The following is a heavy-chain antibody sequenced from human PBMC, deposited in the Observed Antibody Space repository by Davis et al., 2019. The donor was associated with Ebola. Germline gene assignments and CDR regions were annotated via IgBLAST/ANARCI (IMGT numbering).Heavy chain of an antibody. CDR1: GGSISSGGYY. CDR3: ARVKADSSGYYLLRFDP. Sequence: LRLSCTVSGGSISSGGYYWSWIRQHPGKGLEWIGYIYYSGSTYYNPSLKSRVTISVDTSKNQFSLKLSSVTAADTAVYYCARVKADSSGYYLLRFDPWGQGTLVTVSS. D-gene: IGHD3-22*01. CDR2: IYYSGST. V-gene: IGHV4-31*03. J-gene: IGHJ5*02.